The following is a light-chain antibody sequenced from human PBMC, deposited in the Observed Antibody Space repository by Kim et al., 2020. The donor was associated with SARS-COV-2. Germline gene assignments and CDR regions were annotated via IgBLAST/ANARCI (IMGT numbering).Light chain of an antibody. J-gene: IGLJ2*01. CDR2: YEN. V-gene: IGLV3-21*04. CDR1: NIGSKS. Sequence: SYELTQPPSVSVAPGKTARITCGGNNIGSKSVNWYQQKPGQAPVVVIYYENDRPSGIPARISGSNSGNTATLTISRVEAGDEADYYCQVWDSSSAPHVV. CDR3: QVWDSSSAPHVV.